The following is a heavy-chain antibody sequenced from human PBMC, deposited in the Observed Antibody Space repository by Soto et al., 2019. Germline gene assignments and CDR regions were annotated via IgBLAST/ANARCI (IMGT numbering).Heavy chain of an antibody. V-gene: IGHV1-3*04. J-gene: IGHJ4*02. CDR3: ARDWAAVHSGYDY. CDR2: INTGNGDS. CDR1: GYTFTSYA. D-gene: IGHD5-12*01. Sequence: QAQLVQSGAEVKKPGASVKVSCKASGYTFTSYAIHWVRQAPGQRLEWMGWINTGNGDSKYSQRFQGRVTITSDTSASTAYMELSSLTSEDTAVYYCARDWAAVHSGYDYWGQGTLVTVSS.